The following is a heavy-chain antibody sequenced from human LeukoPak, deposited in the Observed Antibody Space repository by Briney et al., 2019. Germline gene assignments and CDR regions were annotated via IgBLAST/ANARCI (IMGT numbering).Heavy chain of an antibody. D-gene: IGHD2-15*01. CDR1: GGSISSYY. V-gene: IGHV4-4*07. CDR2: IYTSGST. J-gene: IGHJ5*02. CDR3: ARGHCSGGSCQGSWFDP. Sequence: SETLSLTCTVSGGSISSYYWSWIRQPAGKGLEWIGRIYTSGSTNYNPSLKSRVTMSVDTSKNQFSLKLSSVTAADTAVYYCARGHCSGGSCQGSWFDPWGQGTLVTVSS.